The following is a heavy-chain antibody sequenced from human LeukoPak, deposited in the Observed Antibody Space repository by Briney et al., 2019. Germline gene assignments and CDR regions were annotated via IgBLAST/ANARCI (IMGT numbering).Heavy chain of an antibody. J-gene: IGHJ3*02. CDR3: AKVMYYYGSSGAIDAFDI. V-gene: IGHV3-23*01. CDR2: ISGSGGST. D-gene: IGHD3-22*01. CDR1: GFTFSSYA. Sequence: GGSLRLSCAASGFTFSSYAMSWVRQAPGKGLEWVSAISGSGGSTYYADSVKGRFTISRDNSKNTLYLQMNSLRAEDTAVYYCAKVMYYYGSSGAIDAFDIWGQGTMVTVSS.